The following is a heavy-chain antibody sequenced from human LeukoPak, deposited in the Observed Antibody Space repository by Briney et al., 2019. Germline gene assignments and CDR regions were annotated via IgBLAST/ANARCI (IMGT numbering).Heavy chain of an antibody. CDR3: VRGAGSDGYRFDY. D-gene: IGHD2-15*01. CDR1: GFTFNIYS. Sequence: GGSLRLSCAASGFTFNIYSINWVRQPPEKGLEWVSYISSTGGTIYYADSVRGRFTISRDNAKNSLYLQMNSLRAEDMAVYYCVRGAGSDGYRFDYWGQGTLVTVSS. V-gene: IGHV3-48*04. CDR2: ISSTGGTI. J-gene: IGHJ4*02.